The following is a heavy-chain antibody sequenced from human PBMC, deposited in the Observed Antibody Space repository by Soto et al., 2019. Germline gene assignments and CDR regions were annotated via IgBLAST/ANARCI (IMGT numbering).Heavy chain of an antibody. J-gene: IGHJ4*02. V-gene: IGHV3-74*03. CDR1: GFTFSTYY. CDR2: INIDGSFT. D-gene: IGHD1-26*01. Sequence: EVHLVESGGGLVQPGGSLRLSCAASGFTFSTYYMHWVRQAPGKGLEWVSRINIDGSFTTYTESVKGRFTIFRDNAKNTLYLHMNSLRAEDTAVYYCIKYGADWGQGTLVTVSS. CDR3: IKYGAD.